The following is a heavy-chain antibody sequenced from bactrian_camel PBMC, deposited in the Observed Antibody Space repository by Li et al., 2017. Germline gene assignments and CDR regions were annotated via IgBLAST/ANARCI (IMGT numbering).Heavy chain of an antibody. V-gene: IGHV3S25*01. CDR2: LHLSGGNT. D-gene: IGHD4*01. CDR1: GFRDSNNC. J-gene: IGHJ4*01. Sequence: QLVESGGGSVQSGGSLRLSCKVSGFRDSNNCAAWFRHAIGEEREGIATLHLSGGNTYYANSVKGRFTISQDNAKNTVDLQMNNLKPEDTALYYCAAYPGLCYAPSLPDYFTHKGPGTQVTVS.